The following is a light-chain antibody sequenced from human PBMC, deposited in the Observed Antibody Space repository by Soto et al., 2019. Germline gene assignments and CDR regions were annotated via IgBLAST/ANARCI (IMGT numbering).Light chain of an antibody. Sequence: DIQMTQSPSTLSASVGDRVTITCRASQSISTWLAWFQQKSGKAPKLLIYKASSLEIGVPSRFSGSRSGTEFTLTISSLQPDDSATYYCQQYDSYPRTFGLGTRVEIK. CDR1: QSISTW. CDR3: QQYDSYPRT. CDR2: KAS. V-gene: IGKV1-5*03. J-gene: IGKJ1*01.